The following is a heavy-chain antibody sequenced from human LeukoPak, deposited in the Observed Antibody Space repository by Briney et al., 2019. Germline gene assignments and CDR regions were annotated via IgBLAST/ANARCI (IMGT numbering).Heavy chain of an antibody. CDR3: AKEGRSLQTY. CDR2: IKEDGTET. CDR1: GFTFRSNW. D-gene: IGHD5-24*01. J-gene: IGHJ4*02. Sequence: GGSLRLSCAASGFTFRSNWMSWVRLAPGKGLAWVAHIKEDGTETYYVDSVKGRFTISRDNAKNSLYLQMNSLRVEDTAAYYCAKEGRSLQTYWRQGTLVTVSS. V-gene: IGHV3-7*03.